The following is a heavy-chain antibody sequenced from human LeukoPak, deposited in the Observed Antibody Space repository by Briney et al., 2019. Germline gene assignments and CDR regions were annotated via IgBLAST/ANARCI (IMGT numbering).Heavy chain of an antibody. J-gene: IGHJ3*02. Sequence: KPSETLSLTCAVYGGSFSGYYWSWIRQPPGKGLEWIGEINHSGGTNYNPSLKSRVTISVDTSKNQFSLKLSSVTAADTAVYYCARGSGYSYGPGHAFDIWGQGTMVTVSS. CDR1: GGSFSGYY. D-gene: IGHD5-18*01. V-gene: IGHV4-34*01. CDR2: INHSGGT. CDR3: ARGSGYSYGPGHAFDI.